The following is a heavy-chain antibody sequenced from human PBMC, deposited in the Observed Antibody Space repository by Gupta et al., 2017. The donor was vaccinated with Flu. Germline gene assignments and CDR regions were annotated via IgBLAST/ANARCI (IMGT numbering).Heavy chain of an antibody. CDR3: ARSYDWNYLNLDY. J-gene: IGHJ4*02. Sequence: EVQLVETGGGLIQPGGSLRLSCAASGFTVSSNYMSWVRQAPGKGLEWVSVIYSGGSTYYADAVKGRFTISRDNSKNTLYLQMNRLRAEDTAVYDCARSYDWNYLNLDYWGQGTLVTVSS. CDR2: IYSGGST. V-gene: IGHV3-53*02. D-gene: IGHD1-7*01. CDR1: GFTVSSNY.